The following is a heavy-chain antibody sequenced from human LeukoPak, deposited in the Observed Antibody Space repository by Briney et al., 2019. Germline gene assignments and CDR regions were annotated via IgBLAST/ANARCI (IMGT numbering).Heavy chain of an antibody. V-gene: IGHV3-48*03. CDR3: ARDAYSSGWVDYFDY. Sequence: GGSLRLSCAASGFTFSSYEMNWVRQAPRKGLEWVSYISSSGSTIYYADSVKGRFTISRDNAKNSLYLQMNSLRAEDTAVYYCARDAYSSGWVDYFDYWGQGTLVTVSS. J-gene: IGHJ4*02. CDR1: GFTFSSYE. D-gene: IGHD6-19*01. CDR2: ISSSGSTI.